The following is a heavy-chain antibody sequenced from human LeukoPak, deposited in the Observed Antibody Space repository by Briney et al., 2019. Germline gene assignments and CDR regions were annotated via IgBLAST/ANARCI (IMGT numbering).Heavy chain of an antibody. CDR3: AGRDMGRTSYYYGMDV. CDR1: GGSISSYY. J-gene: IGHJ6*02. CDR2: INHSGST. Sequence: SETLSLTCTVSGGSISSYYWSWIRQPPGKGLEWIGEINHSGSTNYNPSPKSRVTISVDTSKNQFSLKLSSVTAADTAVYYCAGRDMGRTSYYYGMDVWGQGTTVTVSS. D-gene: IGHD2-15*01. V-gene: IGHV4-34*01.